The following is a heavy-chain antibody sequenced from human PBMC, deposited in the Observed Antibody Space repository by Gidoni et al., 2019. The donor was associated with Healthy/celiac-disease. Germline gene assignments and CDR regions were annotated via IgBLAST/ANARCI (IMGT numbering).Heavy chain of an antibody. J-gene: IGHJ4*02. CDR3: AKDLGSRTD. D-gene: IGHD1-1*01. CDR1: GFTFSSYA. CDR2: ISCSCGST. Sequence: EVQLLAPWGGLVQPVGSLDITCSASGFTFSSYAMSWVRQAPGTGLEWCSAISCSCGSTYYADSVKGRFTISRDNSKNTLYLQMNSLRAEETAVYYCAKDLGSRTDWGQGPLVTVSS. V-gene: IGHV3-23*01.